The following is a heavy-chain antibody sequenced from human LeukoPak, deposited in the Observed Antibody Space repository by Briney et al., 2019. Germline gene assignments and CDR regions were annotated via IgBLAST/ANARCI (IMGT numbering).Heavy chain of an antibody. CDR3: ASSPIYCSSTSCSHFDY. V-gene: IGHV1-69*05. J-gene: IGHJ4*02. CDR1: GGTFSSYA. Sequence: SVKVSCKASGGTFSSYAISWVRQAPGQRLEWMGGIIPIFGTANYAQKFQGRVTITTDESTSTAYMELSSLRSEDTAVYYCASSPIYCSSTSCSHFDYWGQGTLVTVSS. D-gene: IGHD2-2*01. CDR2: IIPIFGTA.